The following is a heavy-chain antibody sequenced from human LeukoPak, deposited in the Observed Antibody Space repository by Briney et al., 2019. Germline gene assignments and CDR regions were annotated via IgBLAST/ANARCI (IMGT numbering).Heavy chain of an antibody. V-gene: IGHV4-34*01. J-gene: IGHJ6*03. CDR1: DGPLKGYF. CDR2: VNQSGRT. CDR3: ARLYIPPLAARPYYHNDMEV. Sequence: SETLSLTCAVHDGPLKGYFWSWIRQSPGKGLEWIGEVNQSGRTNYNPSLRSRVTISVDMANYQFSLRLTSVTAADTALYYCARLYIPPLAARPYYHNDMEVWSTGATVIVAS. D-gene: IGHD6-6*01.